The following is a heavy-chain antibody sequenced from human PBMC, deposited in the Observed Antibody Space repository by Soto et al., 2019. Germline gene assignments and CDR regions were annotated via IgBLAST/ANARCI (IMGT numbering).Heavy chain of an antibody. J-gene: IGHJ6*02. Sequence: SQTLSLTCAISGDSVSSNSAAWNWIRQSPSRGLEWLGRTYYGSKWYNDYAVSVRSRITINPDTSKNQFSLQLNSVTPEDTAVYYCATEYSSSSYPYYYGMDVWGQGTTVTVSS. V-gene: IGHV6-1*01. CDR1: GDSVSSNSAA. CDR2: TYYGSKWYN. CDR3: ATEYSSSSYPYYYGMDV. D-gene: IGHD6-6*01.